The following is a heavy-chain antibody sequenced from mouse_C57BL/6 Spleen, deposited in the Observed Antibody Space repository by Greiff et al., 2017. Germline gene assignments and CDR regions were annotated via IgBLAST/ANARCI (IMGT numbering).Heavy chain of an antibody. CDR1: GFTFSSYA. D-gene: IGHD2-5*01. Sequence: EVQRVESGGGLVKPGGSLKLSCAASGFTFSSYAMSWVSQTPEKRLEWVATISDGGRYTYYPDNVKGRFTISRDNAKNNLYLQMRHLKSEQTAMDYGARDGPIYDSNDEGFYAIDDWGQGTSGTVSS. V-gene: IGHV5-4*01. J-gene: IGHJ4*01. CDR3: ARDGPIYDSNDEGFYAIDD. CDR2: ISDGGRYT.